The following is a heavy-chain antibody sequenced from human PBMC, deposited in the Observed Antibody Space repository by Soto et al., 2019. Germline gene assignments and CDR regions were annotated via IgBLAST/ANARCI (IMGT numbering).Heavy chain of an antibody. Sequence: SETLSLTCTVSGGSITSSSYYWGWIRQPPGKGLEWIGGIYYSGRSYYNPSLKSRVTMSVDTSKNQFSLTLNSVTAADAAVYYCARQRTTVVTQAYFDYWGQGTLVTVSS. J-gene: IGHJ4*02. D-gene: IGHD4-17*01. CDR3: ARQRTTVVTQAYFDY. CDR1: GGSITSSSYY. CDR2: IYYSGRS. V-gene: IGHV4-39*01.